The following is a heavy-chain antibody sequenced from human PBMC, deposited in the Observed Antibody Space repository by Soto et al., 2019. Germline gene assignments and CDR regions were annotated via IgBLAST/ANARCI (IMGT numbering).Heavy chain of an antibody. J-gene: IGHJ5*02. CDR3: ARHGGAAAGRKWFDP. CDR2: IYYSGST. V-gene: IGHV4-59*08. CDR1: GGSISSYY. Sequence: SETLSLTCTVSGGSISSYYWSWIRQPPGKGLEWIGYIYYSGSTNYNPSLKSRVTISVDTSKNQFSLKLSSVTAADTAVYYCARHGGAAAGRKWFDPCGQRTLVTVSS. D-gene: IGHD6-13*01.